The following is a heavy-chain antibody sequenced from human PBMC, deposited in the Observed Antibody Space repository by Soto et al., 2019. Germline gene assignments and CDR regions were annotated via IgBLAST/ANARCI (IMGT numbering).Heavy chain of an antibody. CDR3: ARGADVVVPAAMLFDY. Sequence: GGSLRLSCAASGFTFSSYGMHWVRQAPGKGLEWVAVIWYDGSNKYYADSVKGRFTISRDNSKNTLYLQMNSLRAEDTAVYYCARGADVVVPAAMLFDYWGQGTLVTVSS. CDR1: GFTFSSYG. CDR2: IWYDGSNK. D-gene: IGHD2-2*01. J-gene: IGHJ4*02. V-gene: IGHV3-33*01.